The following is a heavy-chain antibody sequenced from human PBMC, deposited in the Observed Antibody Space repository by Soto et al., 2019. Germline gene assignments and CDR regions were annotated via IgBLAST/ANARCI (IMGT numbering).Heavy chain of an antibody. CDR3: TRAPRGYFGFDV. CDR2: IEYSGVT. Sequence: SETLSLTCTVSGGSISTYYWNWIRQSPGKGLEWIGYIEYSGVTDYNPSLNSRVTISVDTSKNQFSLKLTSVTAADTAMYYCTRAPRGYFGFDVWGQGTTVTVSS. J-gene: IGHJ6*02. D-gene: IGHD1-26*01. CDR1: GGSISTYY. V-gene: IGHV4-59*01.